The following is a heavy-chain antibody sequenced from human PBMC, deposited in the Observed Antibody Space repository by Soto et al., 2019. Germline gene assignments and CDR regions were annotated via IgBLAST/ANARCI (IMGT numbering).Heavy chain of an antibody. D-gene: IGHD5-12*01. J-gene: IGHJ3*02. V-gene: IGHV4-59*08. CDR3: ARVGSGYDSGAFDI. CDR1: GGSISSYY. Sequence: SETLSLTCTVSGGSISSYYWSWIRQPPGKGLEWIGYIYYSGSTNCNPSLKSRVTISVDTSKNQFSLKLSSVTAADTAVYYCARVGSGYDSGAFDIWGQGTMVTVSS. CDR2: IYYSGST.